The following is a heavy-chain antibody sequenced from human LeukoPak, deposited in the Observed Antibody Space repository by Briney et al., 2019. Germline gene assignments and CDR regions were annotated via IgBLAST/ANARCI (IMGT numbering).Heavy chain of an antibody. CDR3: VKDSRRWLQNGGYFDY. CDR2: ISSNGGST. Sequence: GGSLRLSCAASGFTFSSYAMSWVRQAPGKGLEYVSAISSNGGSTYYADSVKGRFTISRDNSKNTLYLQMSSLRAEDTAVYYCVKDSRRWLQNGGYFDYWGQGTLVTVSS. CDR1: GFTFSSYA. J-gene: IGHJ4*02. V-gene: IGHV3-64D*09. D-gene: IGHD5-24*01.